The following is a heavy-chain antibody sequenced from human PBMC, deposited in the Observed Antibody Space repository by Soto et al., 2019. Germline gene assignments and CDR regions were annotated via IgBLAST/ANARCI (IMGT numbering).Heavy chain of an antibody. J-gene: IGHJ6*02. CDR3: ANSSSWGGGMDV. Sequence: ASVKVSCKASGYTFTSYDINWVRQATGQGLEWMGWMNPNSGNTGYAQKFQGRVTMTRNTSISTAYMELSSLRSGDTAVYYCANSSSWGGGMDVWGQGTTVTVSS. D-gene: IGHD6-13*01. CDR2: MNPNSGNT. CDR1: GYTFTSYD. V-gene: IGHV1-8*01.